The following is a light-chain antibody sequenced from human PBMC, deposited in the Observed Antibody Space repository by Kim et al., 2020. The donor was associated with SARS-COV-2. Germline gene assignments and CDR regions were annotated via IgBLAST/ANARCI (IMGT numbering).Light chain of an antibody. CDR3: QSYNRSIVV. CDR2: EDD. Sequence: GKTITITCNPSSGSIGDNYVQWYQRRPGGVPTTVIYEDDQRPSGVPDRFSGSIDSSSNSASLTISGLKAEDEADYYCQSYNRSIVVFGGGTQLTVL. J-gene: IGLJ2*01. V-gene: IGLV6-57*03. CDR1: SGSIGDNY.